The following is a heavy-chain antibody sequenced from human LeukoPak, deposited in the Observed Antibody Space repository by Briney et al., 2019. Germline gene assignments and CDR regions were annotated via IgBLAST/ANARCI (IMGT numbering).Heavy chain of an antibody. J-gene: IGHJ4*02. CDR2: IYYSGST. Sequence: SETLSLTCTVSGGSISSSSYYWGWIRQPPGKGLEWIGSIYYSGSTYYNPSLKGRVTISVDTSKNQFSLKLSSVTAADTAVYYCARRIGTSYFDYWGQGTLVTVSS. CDR1: GGSISSSSYY. D-gene: IGHD1-1*01. CDR3: ARRIGTSYFDY. V-gene: IGHV4-39*01.